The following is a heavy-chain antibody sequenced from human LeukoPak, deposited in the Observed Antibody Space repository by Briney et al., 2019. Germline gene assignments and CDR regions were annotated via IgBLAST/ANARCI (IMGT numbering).Heavy chain of an antibody. CDR3: ARGLAYYDFWSGYSGWFDP. CDR2: IYYSGST. V-gene: IGHV4-39*01. Sequence: PSETLSLTCTVSGGSISSSSYYWGWIRQPPGKGLEWIGSIYYSGSTYYNPSLKSRVTISVDTSKNQFSLKLSSVTAADTAVYYCARGLAYYDFWSGYSGWFDPWGQGILVAVSS. J-gene: IGHJ5*02. D-gene: IGHD3-3*01. CDR1: GGSISSSSYY.